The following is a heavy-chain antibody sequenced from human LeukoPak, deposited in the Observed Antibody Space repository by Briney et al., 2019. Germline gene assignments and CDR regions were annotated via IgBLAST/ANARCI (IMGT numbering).Heavy chain of an antibody. V-gene: IGHV4-39*01. Sequence: SETLSLTCTVSGGSISSSYYYWGWIRQPPGKGLEWIGSIYSSGSTYYNPSLKSRVTISVDTSKNQFSLKLTSVTAADTAVYYCAKGAYYYDKWGQGTLVTVSS. CDR1: GGSISSSYYY. J-gene: IGHJ4*02. D-gene: IGHD3-22*01. CDR2: IYSSGST. CDR3: AKGAYYYDK.